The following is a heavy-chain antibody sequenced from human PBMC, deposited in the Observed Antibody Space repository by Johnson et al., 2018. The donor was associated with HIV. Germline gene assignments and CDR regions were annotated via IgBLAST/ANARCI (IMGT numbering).Heavy chain of an antibody. D-gene: IGHD3-10*01. J-gene: IGHJ3*02. Sequence: QVQLVESGGGVVQPGRSLRLSCTSAFSFSGYAMHWVRQAPGKGLEWVAVVSYDASNKYYADSVKGRFTISRDNSKNTLYLQMSRLRAEDTAVYYCAKDSITMELGALDIWGQGTMVTVSS. CDR3: AKDSITMELGALDI. CDR2: VSYDASNK. CDR1: AFSFSGYA. V-gene: IGHV3-30*04.